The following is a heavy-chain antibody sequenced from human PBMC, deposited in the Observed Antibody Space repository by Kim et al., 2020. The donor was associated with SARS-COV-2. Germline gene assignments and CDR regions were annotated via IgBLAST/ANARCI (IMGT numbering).Heavy chain of an antibody. D-gene: IGHD3-3*01. Sequence: SETLSLTCTVSGGSISSGGYYWSWIRQHPGKGLEWIGYIYYSGSTYDNPSLMSRVTISVDTSKNQFSLKLSSVTAADTAVYYCARASSTTIFGVVIIGHFDYWGQGTLVTVSS. CDR3: ARASSTTIFGVVIIGHFDY. CDR1: GGSISSGGYY. V-gene: IGHV4-31*03. J-gene: IGHJ4*02. CDR2: IYYSGST.